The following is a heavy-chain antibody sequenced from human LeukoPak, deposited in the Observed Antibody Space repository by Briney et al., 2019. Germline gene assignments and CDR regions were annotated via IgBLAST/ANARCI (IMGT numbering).Heavy chain of an antibody. D-gene: IGHD6-19*01. CDR1: GGSFSGYY. J-gene: IGHJ4*02. Sequence: PSETLSLTCAVYGGSFSGYYWSWIRQPPGKGLEWIGEINHSGSTNYNPSLKSRVTISVDTSKNQFSLKLSSVTAADTAVYYCARGYSSGWYGLRVFDYGGQGTLVTVSS. CDR3: ARGYSSGWYGLRVFDY. V-gene: IGHV4-34*01. CDR2: INHSGST.